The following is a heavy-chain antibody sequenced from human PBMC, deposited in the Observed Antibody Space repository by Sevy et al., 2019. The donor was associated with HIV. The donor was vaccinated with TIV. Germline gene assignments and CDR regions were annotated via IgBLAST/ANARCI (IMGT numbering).Heavy chain of an antibody. V-gene: IGHV4-59*11. CDR2: FQYSGST. Sequence: SETLSLTCTVSGGSISTHYWSWIRQPPGKGLEWIGYFQYSGSTNNNPSLKSRVTISIDTSKNQFSLKLSSVTAADTAVYYCARVGAWYYGSTGNAFDIWGQGTMVTVSS. CDR3: ARVGAWYYGSTGNAFDI. D-gene: IGHD3-10*01. CDR1: GGSISTHY. J-gene: IGHJ3*02.